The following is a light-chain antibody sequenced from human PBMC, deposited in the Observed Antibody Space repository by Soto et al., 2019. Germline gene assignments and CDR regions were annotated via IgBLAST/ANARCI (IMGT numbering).Light chain of an antibody. CDR3: HHYDSAGT. V-gene: IGKV3-20*01. Sequence: EIVLTQSPGTLSLSPGERATLSCRASQSVRSSHLGWYQQKPGQAPRLLIYSASSRATGVPDRFSGSGSGTDFTLTISRLEPEGFALYYCHHYDSAGTFGQGTTLEI. CDR1: QSVRSSH. CDR2: SAS. J-gene: IGKJ2*01.